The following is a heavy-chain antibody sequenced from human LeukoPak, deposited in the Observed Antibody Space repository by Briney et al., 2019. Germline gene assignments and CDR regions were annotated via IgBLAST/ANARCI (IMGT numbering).Heavy chain of an antibody. V-gene: IGHV2-5*01. D-gene: IGHD4-17*01. CDR2: IYWNDDK. J-gene: IGHJ2*01. CDR3: AYTKSYGDYVSWYFDL. CDR1: GFSLSTNGVG. Sequence: SGPTLVNPTQTLTLTCTFSGFSLSTNGVGVGWIRQPPGKALEWLALIYWNDDKRYSPSLKSKLTITKDTSKNQVVLTMTSMDPVDTATYYCAYTKSYGDYVSWYFDLWGRGTLVTVSS.